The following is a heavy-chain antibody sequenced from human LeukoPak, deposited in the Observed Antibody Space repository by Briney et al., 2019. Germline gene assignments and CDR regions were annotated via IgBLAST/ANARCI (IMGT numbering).Heavy chain of an antibody. CDR2: ISGSGSDI. CDR1: GFTFSDYY. CDR3: ARDQRGNYDILTGYSD. V-gene: IGHV3-11*01. J-gene: IGHJ4*02. Sequence: PGGSLRLSCAASGFTFSDYYMSWIRLAPGKGLEWLSYISGSGSDIYFADSVKGRFTISRDNAKNSLYLQMNSLRAEDTAVYYCARDQRGNYDILTGYSDWGQGTLVTVSS. D-gene: IGHD3-9*01.